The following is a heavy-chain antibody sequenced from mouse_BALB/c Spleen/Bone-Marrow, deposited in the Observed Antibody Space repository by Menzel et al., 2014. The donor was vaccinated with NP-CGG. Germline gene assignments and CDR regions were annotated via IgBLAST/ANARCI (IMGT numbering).Heavy chain of an antibody. CDR2: INPSSGYT. CDR3: ARRDDGYVFFDY. Sequence: VQLQQSGAELARPGASVKMSCRASGYTFTTYTIHWVRQRPGQGLEWIGYINPSSGYTNYNQKFKDKATLTADKSSSTAYMQLSSLTSEDSAVYYCARRDDGYVFFDYWGQGTTLTVSS. V-gene: IGHV1-4*01. D-gene: IGHD2-3*01. J-gene: IGHJ2*01. CDR1: GYTFTTYT.